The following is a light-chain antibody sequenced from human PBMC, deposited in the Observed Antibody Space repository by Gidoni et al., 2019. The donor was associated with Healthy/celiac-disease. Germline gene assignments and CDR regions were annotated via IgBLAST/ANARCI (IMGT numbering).Light chain of an antibody. CDR2: EGS. Sequence: QSALTQPASVSGSPGQSITISCTGTSSDVGSYNLVSWYQQHPGKAPKLMIHEGSKRPSGVSNRFSGSKSGNTASLTISGLQAEDEADYYCCSYAGSSVFGTGTKVTVL. CDR3: CSYAGSSV. J-gene: IGLJ1*01. CDR1: SSDVGSYNL. V-gene: IGLV2-23*01.